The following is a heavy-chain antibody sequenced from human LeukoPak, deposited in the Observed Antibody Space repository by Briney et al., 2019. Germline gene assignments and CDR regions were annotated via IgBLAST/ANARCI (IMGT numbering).Heavy chain of an antibody. D-gene: IGHD4-17*01. Sequence: GGSLRLSCAASGFTFSSYSMNWVRQAPGKGLEWVSSISSRSSYIYYADSVKGRFTISRDNAKNSLYLQMNSLRAEDTAVYYCARDLVARVTPFDYWGQGTLVTVSS. CDR2: ISSRSSYI. J-gene: IGHJ4*02. V-gene: IGHV3-21*01. CDR1: GFTFSSYS. CDR3: ARDLVARVTPFDY.